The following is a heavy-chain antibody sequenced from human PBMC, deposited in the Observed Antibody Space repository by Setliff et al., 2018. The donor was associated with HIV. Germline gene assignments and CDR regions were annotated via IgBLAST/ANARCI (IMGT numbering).Heavy chain of an antibody. CDR3: ARDRPPSTVDMLGAFDR. J-gene: IGHJ3*02. CDR2: IYYTGTT. V-gene: IGHV4-59*01. D-gene: IGHD4-17*01. Sequence: SETLSLTCTVSRGSISRYYWSWIRQPPGKGLEWIGYIYYTGTTKYNPSLKSRVTMSVYTSKNQLSLKLSSLTAADTAVYYCARDRPPSTVDMLGAFDRWGQGTMVTVSS. CDR1: RGSISRYY.